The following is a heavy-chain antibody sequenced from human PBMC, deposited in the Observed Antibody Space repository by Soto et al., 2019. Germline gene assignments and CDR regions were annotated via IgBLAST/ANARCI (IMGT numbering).Heavy chain of an antibody. V-gene: IGHV1-18*01. CDR3: ARCSGGTCYASYAFDL. CDR2: TVANNGYT. CDR1: GYAFTSFG. Sequence: QVQLVQSGIEVKNPGASVKVSCKASGYAFTSFGITWVRQAPGPGLEWLGWTVANNGYTKYAQNLQGRVTLITDTATSTAYMELRSLMYDDTAVYYCARCSGGTCYASYAFDLWGQGTMVTVSS. J-gene: IGHJ3*01. D-gene: IGHD2-15*01.